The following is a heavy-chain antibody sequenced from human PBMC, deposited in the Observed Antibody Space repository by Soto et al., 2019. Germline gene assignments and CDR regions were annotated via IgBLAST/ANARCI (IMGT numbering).Heavy chain of an antibody. Sequence: GGSLRLSCAASGFTFSSYAMHWVRQAPGKGLEWVAVISYDGSNKYYADSVKGRFTISRDNSKNTLYLQMNSLRAEDTAVYYCARATYYDFWRGPFDYWGQGTLVTVSS. CDR2: ISYDGSNK. CDR1: GFTFSSYA. V-gene: IGHV3-30-3*01. CDR3: ARATYYDFWRGPFDY. J-gene: IGHJ4*02. D-gene: IGHD3-3*01.